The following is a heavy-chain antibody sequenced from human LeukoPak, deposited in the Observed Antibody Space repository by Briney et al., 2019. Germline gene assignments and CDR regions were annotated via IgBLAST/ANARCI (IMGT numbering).Heavy chain of an antibody. D-gene: IGHD1-26*01. CDR2: IYYSGST. V-gene: IGHV4-59*06. CDR1: GGSISSYY. J-gene: IGHJ5*02. CDR3: ASSFYGSWFDP. Sequence: SETLSLTCTVSGGSISSYYWSWIRQHPGKGLEWIGYIYYSGSTYYNPSLKSRVTISVDTSKNQFSLKLSSVTAADTAVYYCASSFYGSWFDPWGQGTLVTVSS.